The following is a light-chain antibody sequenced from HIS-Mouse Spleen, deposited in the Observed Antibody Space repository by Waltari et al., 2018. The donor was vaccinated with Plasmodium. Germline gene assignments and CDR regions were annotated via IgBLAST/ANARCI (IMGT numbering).Light chain of an antibody. V-gene: IGKV3-15*01. CDR3: QQYNNWSFT. J-gene: IGKJ3*01. CDR2: GAS. Sequence: EIVMTQSPATLSVSPGERATLSCRASQSVSSNLAWYQQKPGQAPRLRIYGASTRATGIPARFSGSGSGTEFTLTISSLQSEDLAVYYCQQYNNWSFTVGPGTKVDIK. CDR1: QSVSSN.